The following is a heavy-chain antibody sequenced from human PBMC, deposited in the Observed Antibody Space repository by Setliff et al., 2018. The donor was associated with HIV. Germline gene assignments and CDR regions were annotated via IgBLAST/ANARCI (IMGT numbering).Heavy chain of an antibody. Sequence: PSETLSLSCSASGFIFSNFAIHWFRQAPGKGLEYVAVISGDGRNTYYAESMRGRFSISRDNSKNTLFLQMSSLRPEDTAIYYCVKDSRGWDSRDTFGYWGQGTLVTAPQ. CDR3: VKDSRGWDSRDTFGY. V-gene: IGHV3-64D*06. J-gene: IGHJ4*02. D-gene: IGHD1-26*01. CDR2: ISGDGRNT. CDR1: GFIFSNFA.